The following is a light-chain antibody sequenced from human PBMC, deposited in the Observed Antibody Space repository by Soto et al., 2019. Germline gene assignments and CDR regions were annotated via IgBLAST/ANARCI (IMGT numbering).Light chain of an antibody. CDR1: SSDVGSYNL. J-gene: IGLJ3*02. V-gene: IGLV2-23*03. CDR2: EGS. CDR3: CSYASSSTFWV. Sequence: QSALTQPASVSGSPGQSITISCTGTSSDVGSYNLVSWYQQHPGKAPKLMIYEGSKRPSGVSNRFSGSKSGNTASLTISGLQAEDEADYYCCSYASSSTFWVFGGGTKLT.